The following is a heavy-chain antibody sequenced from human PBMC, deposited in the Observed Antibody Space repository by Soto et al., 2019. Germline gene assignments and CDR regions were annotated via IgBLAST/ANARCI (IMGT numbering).Heavy chain of an antibody. CDR3: AKVWTRVQLWLTEGYNWLDP. D-gene: IGHD5-18*01. CDR2: ISGSGGST. J-gene: IGHJ5*02. V-gene: IGHV3-23*01. Sequence: GGSLRLSCAASGFTFSSYAMSWVRQAPGKGLEWVSAISGSGGSTYYADSVKGRFTISRDNSKNTLYLQMNSLRAEDTAVYYCAKVWTRVQLWLTEGYNWLDPWGQGTLVTVSS. CDR1: GFTFSSYA.